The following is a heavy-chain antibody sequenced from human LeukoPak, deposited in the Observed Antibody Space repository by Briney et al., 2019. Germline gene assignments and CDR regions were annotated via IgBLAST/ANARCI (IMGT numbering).Heavy chain of an antibody. CDR3: EKDRPTEQWLSGPHYFDY. CDR2: TSGSGGAS. Sequence: GGSLRLSCAASGFTFDDYTMHWVRQAPGKGLEWVSGTSGSGGASFYAGSVKGRFTIYRDNSKNMLYLQMNSLRVEDTAVYYCEKDRPTEQWLSGPHYFDYWGQGTLVTVSS. J-gene: IGHJ4*02. V-gene: IGHV3-23*01. CDR1: GFTFDDYT. D-gene: IGHD6-19*01.